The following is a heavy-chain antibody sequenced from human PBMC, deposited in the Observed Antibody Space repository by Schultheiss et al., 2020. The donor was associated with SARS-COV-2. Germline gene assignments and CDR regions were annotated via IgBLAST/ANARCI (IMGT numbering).Heavy chain of an antibody. D-gene: IGHD6-19*01. V-gene: IGHV5-51*01. J-gene: IGHJ4*02. Sequence: GESLKISCKASGYNFAVYWVGWVRQMPGKGLEWMGIIYPGDSDTRYSPSFQGQVTISADKSISTAYLQWSSLKASDTAMYYCARQGYSSGWYINWGQGTLVTVSS. CDR2: IYPGDSDT. CDR1: GYNFAVYW. CDR3: ARQGYSSGWYIN.